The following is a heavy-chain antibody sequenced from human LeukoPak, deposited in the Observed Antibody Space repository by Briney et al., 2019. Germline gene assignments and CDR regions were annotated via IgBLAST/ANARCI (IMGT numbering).Heavy chain of an antibody. CDR2: INPNSGGT. J-gene: IGHJ3*02. D-gene: IGHD5-24*01. Sequence: GASVKVSCNASGYTFTGYYMHWVRQAPGQGLEWMGWINPNSGGTNYAQKSQGRVTMTRDTSTSTVYMELSSLRSEDTAVYYCARGAPDGDGYNRRAFDIWGQGTMVTVSS. V-gene: IGHV1-2*02. CDR1: GYTFTGYY. CDR3: ARGAPDGDGYNRRAFDI.